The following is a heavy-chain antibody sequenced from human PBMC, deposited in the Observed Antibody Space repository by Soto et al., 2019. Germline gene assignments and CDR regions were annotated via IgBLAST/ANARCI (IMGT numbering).Heavy chain of an antibody. J-gene: IGHJ5*02. D-gene: IGHD6-13*01. Sequence: EVQLLASGGGLVQPGGSLRLSCAASGFTFSSYAMSWVRQAPGTGLEWVSAISGSGGSTYYANSVKGRFTISRDNSQNTLYQQMNSLRAADTAVHYCAKMDLAAAGCTWGQGTLVTVSS. CDR1: GFTFSSYA. CDR2: ISGSGGST. V-gene: IGHV3-23*01. CDR3: AKMDLAAAGCT.